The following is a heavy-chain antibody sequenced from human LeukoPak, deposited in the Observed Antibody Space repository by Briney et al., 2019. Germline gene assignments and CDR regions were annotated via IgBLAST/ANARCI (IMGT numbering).Heavy chain of an antibody. D-gene: IGHD2-15*01. Sequence: SGPALVKPTQTLTLTCTFSGFSLSTSGMCVSWIRQPPGKALEWLARIDWDDDKYYSTSLKTRLTISKDTSKNQVVLTMTNMDPVDTATYYCARNWNPDLVVVAATGPSDAFDIWGQGTMVTVSS. CDR1: GFSLSTSGMC. V-gene: IGHV2-70*11. J-gene: IGHJ3*02. CDR3: ARNWNPDLVVVAATGPSDAFDI. CDR2: IDWDDDK.